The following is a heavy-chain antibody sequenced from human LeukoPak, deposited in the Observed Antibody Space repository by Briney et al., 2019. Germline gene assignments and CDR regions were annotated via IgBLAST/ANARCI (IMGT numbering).Heavy chain of an antibody. D-gene: IGHD3-16*02. CDR2: ISAYNGDK. CDR1: GYTFTTYA. J-gene: IGHJ4*02. CDR3: ARLRLGELSLGFDY. Sequence: APVKVSCKASGYTFTTYAITWVRQAPGQGLEWMGWISAYNGDKRDLQRLQGRVTMTTDTPTSTAYMELRSLISDDTAIYYCARLRLGELSLGFDYWGQGTLVTVSS. V-gene: IGHV1-18*01.